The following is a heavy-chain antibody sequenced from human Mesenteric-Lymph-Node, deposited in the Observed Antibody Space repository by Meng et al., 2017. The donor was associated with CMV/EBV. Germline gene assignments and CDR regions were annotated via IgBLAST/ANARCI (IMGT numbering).Heavy chain of an antibody. D-gene: IGHD1-14*01. CDR1: GFTFSSYA. CDR2: IYRGGSST. J-gene: IGHJ4*02. V-gene: IGHV3-23*03. CDR3: ARNRGSPYYFDY. Sequence: GESLKISCAASGFTFSSYAMSWVRQAPGKGLEWVSVIYRGGSSTYYADSVKGRFTISRDNSKNTLYLQMNSLRAEDTAVYYCARNRGSPYYFDYWGQGTLVTVSS.